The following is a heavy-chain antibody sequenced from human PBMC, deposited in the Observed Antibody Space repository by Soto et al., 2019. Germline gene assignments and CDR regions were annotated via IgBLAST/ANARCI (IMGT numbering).Heavy chain of an antibody. D-gene: IGHD2-21*02. Sequence: GASVKVSCKASGGTFSNHAISWVRQAPGQGLEWVGGIIPMFPTADYAQRFQGRVTITADDSTTTVYMELSGLRSEDTAMYHCARDDATYCGGDCYRYFYYGMDVWGQGTTVTVSS. V-gene: IGHV1-69*13. CDR2: IIPMFPTA. CDR1: GGTFSNHA. J-gene: IGHJ6*02. CDR3: ARDDATYCGGDCYRYFYYGMDV.